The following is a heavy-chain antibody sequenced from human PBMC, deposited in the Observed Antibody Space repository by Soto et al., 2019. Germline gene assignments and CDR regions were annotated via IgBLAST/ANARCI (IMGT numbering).Heavy chain of an antibody. Sequence: ASVKVSCKASGYTFTSYGISWVRQAPGQGLEWMGWISAYNGNTNYAQKLQGRVTMTTDTSTSTAYMELRSLRSDDTAVYYCAREGLFWSGHYYYYGMDVWGQGTTVTVS. V-gene: IGHV1-18*04. CDR2: ISAYNGNT. CDR3: AREGLFWSGHYYYYGMDV. D-gene: IGHD3-3*01. J-gene: IGHJ6*02. CDR1: GYTFTSYG.